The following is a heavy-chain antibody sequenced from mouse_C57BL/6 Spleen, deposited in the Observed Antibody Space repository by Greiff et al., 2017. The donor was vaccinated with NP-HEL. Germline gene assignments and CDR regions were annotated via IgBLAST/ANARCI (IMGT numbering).Heavy chain of an antibody. Sequence: EVQLQQSGPELVKPGASVKISCKASGYTFTDYYMNWVKQSHGKSLEWIGDINPNNGGTSYNQKFKGKATLTVDKSSSTAYMELRSLTSEDSAVYYCARSAATVVADFDYWGQGTTLTVSS. J-gene: IGHJ2*01. D-gene: IGHD1-1*01. V-gene: IGHV1-26*01. CDR2: INPNNGGT. CDR1: GYTFTDYY. CDR3: ARSAATVVADFDY.